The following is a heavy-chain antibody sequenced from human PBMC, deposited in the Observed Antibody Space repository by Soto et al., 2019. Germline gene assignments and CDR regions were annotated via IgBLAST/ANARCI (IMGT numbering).Heavy chain of an antibody. Sequence: ASVKVSCKVSGNTLTELSMHWVRQAPGKGLEWMGGFDPEDGETIYAQKFQGRVTMTEDTSTDTAYMELSSLRSEDTAVYYCATDLNQLLLYPGVDAFDIWGQGTMVTVSS. V-gene: IGHV1-24*01. J-gene: IGHJ3*02. CDR3: ATDLNQLLLYPGVDAFDI. CDR1: GNTLTELS. CDR2: FDPEDGET. D-gene: IGHD2-2*02.